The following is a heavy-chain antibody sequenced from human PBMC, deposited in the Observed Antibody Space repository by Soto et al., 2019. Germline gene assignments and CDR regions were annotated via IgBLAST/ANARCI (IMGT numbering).Heavy chain of an antibody. CDR1: GGTFSSYA. CDR2: IIPIFGTA. CDR3: ARCQWELLYEYFQH. J-gene: IGHJ1*01. V-gene: IGHV1-69*01. D-gene: IGHD1-26*01. Sequence: QVQLVQSGAEVKKPGSSVKVSCKGSGGTFSSYAISWVRQAPGQGLEWMGGIIPIFGTANYGQKFQGRVTITADESTSTAYMELSSLRSEDTAVYYCARCQWELLYEYFQHWGQGTLVTVSS.